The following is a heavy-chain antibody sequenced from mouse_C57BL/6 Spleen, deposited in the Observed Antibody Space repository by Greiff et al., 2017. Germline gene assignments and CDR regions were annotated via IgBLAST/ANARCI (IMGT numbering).Heavy chain of an antibody. V-gene: IGHV1-82*01. CDR3: GRSGGRDYALDY. Sequence: QVQLKQSGPELVKPGASVKISCKASGYAFSSSWMNWVKQRPGKGLEWIGRIYPGDGDTNYNGKFKGKATLTADKSSSTAYMQPSSLPSEDSAVYFWGRSGGRDYALDYWGQGTSVTVSS. J-gene: IGHJ4*01. CDR1: GYAFSSSW. CDR2: IYPGDGDT.